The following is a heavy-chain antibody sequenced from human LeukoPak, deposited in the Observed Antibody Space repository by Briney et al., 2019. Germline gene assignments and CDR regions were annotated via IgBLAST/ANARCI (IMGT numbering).Heavy chain of an antibody. J-gene: IGHJ4*02. Sequence: ASVKVSCKTSGYTFTSYGFSWVRQAPGQGLEWMGWISAHNGNTNYAQKLQGRVTMTTDTSTSTAYMELRSLRSDDTAVYYCARSDSSGYYWFWDYWGQGTLVTVSS. CDR3: ARSDSSGYYWFWDY. D-gene: IGHD3-22*01. CDR2: ISAHNGNT. V-gene: IGHV1-18*01. CDR1: GYTFTSYG.